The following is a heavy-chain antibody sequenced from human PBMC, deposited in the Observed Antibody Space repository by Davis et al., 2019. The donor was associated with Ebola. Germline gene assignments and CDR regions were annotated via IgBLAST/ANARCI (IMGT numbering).Heavy chain of an antibody. Sequence: ASVKVSCKASGYTFTDYNIHWMRQAPGQGLEWLGRVILKSGATNYAQKFQGRVTVTRDTSISTAYMELSSLRYDDTADYYCARGHNYAHEYWGQGTLVTVSS. CDR2: VILKSGAT. J-gene: IGHJ4*02. CDR3: ARGHNYAHEY. CDR1: GYTFTDYN. D-gene: IGHD4-11*01. V-gene: IGHV1-2*06.